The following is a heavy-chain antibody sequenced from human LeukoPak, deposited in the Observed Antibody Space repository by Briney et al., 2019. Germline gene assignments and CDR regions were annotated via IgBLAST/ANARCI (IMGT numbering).Heavy chain of an antibody. CDR3: ARLMAEAYYDSSGYYPYHYYYMDV. CDR2: IYPGASDT. V-gene: IGHV5-51*01. Sequence: GEFLQLSCKGSGYIFTSYWIGWVRQLPGKGLELMWIIYPGASDTRYSPSFQGQVTISADKSISTAYLQWSSLKASDAAMYYCARLMAEAYYDSSGYYPYHYYYMDVWGKGTTVTVSS. CDR1: GYIFTSYW. J-gene: IGHJ6*03. D-gene: IGHD3-22*01.